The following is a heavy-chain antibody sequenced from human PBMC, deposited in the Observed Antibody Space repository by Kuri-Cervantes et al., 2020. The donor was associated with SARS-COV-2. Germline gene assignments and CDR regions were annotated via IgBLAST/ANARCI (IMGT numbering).Heavy chain of an antibody. CDR2: IRYDGSNK. J-gene: IGHJ6*03. D-gene: IGHD2-2*02. Sequence: GGSLRLSCAASGFTFSSDGMHWVRQAPGKGLEWVAFIRYDGSNKYYADSVKGRFTISRDNSKNTLYLQMNSLRAEETAVYYCAKDPVGGYCSSTSCYRRDYYYMDVWGKGTTVTVSS. CDR3: AKDPVGGYCSSTSCYRRDYYYMDV. V-gene: IGHV3-30*02. CDR1: GFTFSSDG.